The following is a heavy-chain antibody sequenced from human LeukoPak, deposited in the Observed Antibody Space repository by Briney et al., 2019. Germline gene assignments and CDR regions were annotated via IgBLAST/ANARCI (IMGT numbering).Heavy chain of an antibody. CDR2: ISAYNGNT. CDR3: ARGGSCSSTSCYRYSY. CDR1: GYTFTSYG. Sequence: ASVKVTCKASGYTFTSYGISWVRQAPGQGLEWMGWISAYNGNTNYAQKLQGRGTMTTDTSTSTAYMELRSLSSDDTAVYYCARGGSCSSTSCYRYSYWGQGTLVTVSS. V-gene: IGHV1-18*01. J-gene: IGHJ4*02. D-gene: IGHD2-2*01.